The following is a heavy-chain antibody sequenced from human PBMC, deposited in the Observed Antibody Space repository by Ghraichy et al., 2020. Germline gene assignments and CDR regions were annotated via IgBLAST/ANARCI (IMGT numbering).Heavy chain of an antibody. CDR2: ISYDGTNK. V-gene: IGHV3-30*18. D-gene: IGHD5-18*01. Sequence: GGSLRLSCAASGFSFSSYAMHWVRQAPGKGLEWVAVISYDGTNKYYADSVKGRFTISRDNSRNTLYLQMNSLRAEDTAMYYCAKTKGGYKGGGDYWGQGTLVTVSS. CDR3: AKTKGGYKGGGDY. CDR1: GFSFSSYA. J-gene: IGHJ4*02.